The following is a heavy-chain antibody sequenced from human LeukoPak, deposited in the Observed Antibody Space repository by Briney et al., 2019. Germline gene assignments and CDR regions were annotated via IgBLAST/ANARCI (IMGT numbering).Heavy chain of an antibody. V-gene: IGHV4-39*01. J-gene: IGHJ5*02. CDR2: IYYSGST. CDR3: ARRGYCSSTSCYEYWSDP. D-gene: IGHD2-2*01. Sequence: PSETLSLTCTVSGGSISSGSYYWGWIRPPQGKGLEWIGIIYYSGSTYYNPSLKSRLTISVDTSKNQFSLKLSSVTATDTAVYYCARRGYCSSTSCYEYWSDPWGQGTLVTVSS. CDR1: GGSISSGSYY.